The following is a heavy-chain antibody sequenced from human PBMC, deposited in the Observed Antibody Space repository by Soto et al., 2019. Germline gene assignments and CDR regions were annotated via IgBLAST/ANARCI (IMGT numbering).Heavy chain of an antibody. J-gene: IGHJ6*02. CDR1: GFTFSDYY. CDR2: ISSSNTTI. Sequence: QVQLVESGGGLVKPGGSLRLSCAASGFTFSDYYMSWIRQAPGKGLECVSYISSSNTTIYYADSVKGRFTISRDNAKNSLYRQMNSLRAEDTGVYYCARDDGDDGESAIGGEGLIYYGMDVWGQGTTVTVSS. D-gene: IGHD1-26*01. CDR3: ARDDGDDGESAIGGEGLIYYGMDV. V-gene: IGHV3-11*01.